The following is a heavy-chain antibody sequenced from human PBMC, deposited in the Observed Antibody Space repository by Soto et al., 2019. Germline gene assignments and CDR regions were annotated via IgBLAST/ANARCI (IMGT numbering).Heavy chain of an antibody. V-gene: IGHV1-8*01. Sequence: ASVKVSCKASGYTFTSYDINWVRQATGQGLEWMGWMNPNSGNTGYAQKLQGRVTMTRNTSISTAYMELSSLRSEDTAVYYCARAPPTIFGVVISFEAFDIWGQGTMVTVSS. CDR2: MNPNSGNT. J-gene: IGHJ3*02. CDR3: ARAPPTIFGVVISFEAFDI. D-gene: IGHD3-3*01. CDR1: GYTFTSYD.